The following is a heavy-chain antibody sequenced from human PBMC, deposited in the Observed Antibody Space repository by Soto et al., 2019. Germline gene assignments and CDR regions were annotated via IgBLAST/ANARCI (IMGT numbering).Heavy chain of an antibody. Sequence: HPGGSLRLSCAASGFTFSNAWMNWVRQAPGKGLEWVSAISGSGGSTYYADSVKGRFTISRDNSKNTLYLQMNSLRAEDTAVYYCAKGLHDLNYYYYGMDVWGQGTTVTVSS. J-gene: IGHJ6*02. CDR3: AKGLHDLNYYYYGMDV. CDR2: ISGSGGST. CDR1: GFTFSNAW. V-gene: IGHV3-23*01. D-gene: IGHD1-1*01.